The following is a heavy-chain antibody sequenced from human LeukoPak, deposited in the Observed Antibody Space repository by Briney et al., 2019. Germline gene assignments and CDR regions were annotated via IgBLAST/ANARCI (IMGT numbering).Heavy chain of an antibody. D-gene: IGHD3-16*01. J-gene: IGHJ3*02. Sequence: GASVKVSCKVSGYTLTELSMHWVRQAPGKGLKWMGGFDPEDGETIYAQKFQGRVTMTEDTSTDTAYMELSSLRSEGTAVYYCATSGTYGGLYDYVWGSSYDAFDIWGQGTVVTVSS. CDR3: ATSGTYGGLYDYVWGSSYDAFDI. V-gene: IGHV1-24*01. CDR1: GYTLTELS. CDR2: FDPEDGET.